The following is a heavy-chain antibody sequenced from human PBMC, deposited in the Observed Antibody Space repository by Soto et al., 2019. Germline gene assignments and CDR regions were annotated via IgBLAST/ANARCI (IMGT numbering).Heavy chain of an antibody. V-gene: IGHV4-39*01. CDR1: GGSISSSSYY. CDR3: ARRISSGWDYYFDY. CDR2: IYYSGST. J-gene: IGHJ4*02. Sequence: QLQLQESGPGLVKPSETLSLTCTVSGGSISSSSYYWGWIRQPPGKGLEWIGSIYYSGSTYYNPSLKSRVTISVDTSKNQFSLKLSSVTAADTAVYYCARRISSGWDYYFDYWGQGTLVTVSS. D-gene: IGHD6-19*01.